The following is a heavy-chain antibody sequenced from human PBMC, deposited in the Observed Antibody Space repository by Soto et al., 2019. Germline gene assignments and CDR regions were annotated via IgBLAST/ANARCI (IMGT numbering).Heavy chain of an antibody. CDR3: VRATRTASVTYSWFDL. V-gene: IGHV4-34*01. J-gene: IGHJ5*01. Sequence: PSETLSLTCAVYCGSFSGYYWSWIRQPPGKGLEWVGEINHSGSTNYNPCRKSRVTIPLDTSKNQFSLKLSSVTAADTAVYYFVRATRTASVTYSWFDLWGQGTLVTVPS. D-gene: IGHD6-13*01. CDR1: CGSFSGYY. CDR2: INHSGST.